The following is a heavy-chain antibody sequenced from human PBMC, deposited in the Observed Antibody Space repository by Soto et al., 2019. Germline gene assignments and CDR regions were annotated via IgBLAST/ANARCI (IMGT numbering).Heavy chain of an antibody. CDR2: ISAYNGNT. CDR1: GYTFTSYG. V-gene: IGHV1-18*01. Sequence: QVQLVQSGAEVKKPGASVKVSCKASGYTFTSYGISWVRQAPGQGLEWMGWISAYNGNTNYAQKLQGRVTMTTDTSTSTAYMELGSLRSDDTAVYYCARDGRFLEWLSPSFGMDVWGQGTTVTVSS. CDR3: ARDGRFLEWLSPSFGMDV. J-gene: IGHJ6*02. D-gene: IGHD3-3*01.